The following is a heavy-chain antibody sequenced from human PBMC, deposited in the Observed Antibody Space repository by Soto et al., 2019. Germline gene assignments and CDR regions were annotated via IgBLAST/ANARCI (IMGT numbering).Heavy chain of an antibody. CDR1: GYSFTSYW. CDR2: IYPGDSDT. CDR3: ARHQGSGSYDADYYYYGMDV. D-gene: IGHD1-26*01. Sequence: PGESLKISCKGSGYSFTSYWIGQVRQMPGKGLEWMGIIYPGDSDTRYSPSFQGQVTISADKSISTAYLQWSSLKASDTAMYYCARHQGSGSYDADYYYYGMDVWGQGTTVTVSS. J-gene: IGHJ6*02. V-gene: IGHV5-51*01.